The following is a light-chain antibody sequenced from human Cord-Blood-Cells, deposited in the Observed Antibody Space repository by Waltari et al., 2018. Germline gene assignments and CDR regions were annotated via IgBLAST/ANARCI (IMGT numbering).Light chain of an antibody. V-gene: IGLV2-23*01. CDR3: CSYAGSSTYV. Sequence: QSALTQPASVSGSPGQSITISCTGTSSDGGSYNLVSWYQQHPGKAPKLMIYEGSKRPSGVSNRFSGSKSGNTASLTISRLQAEDEADYYCCSYAGSSTYVFGTGTKVTVL. J-gene: IGLJ1*01. CDR1: SSDGGSYNL. CDR2: EGS.